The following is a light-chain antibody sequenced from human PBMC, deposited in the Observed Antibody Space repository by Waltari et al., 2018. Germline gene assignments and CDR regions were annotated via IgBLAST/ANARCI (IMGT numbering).Light chain of an antibody. V-gene: IGKV1-5*03. CDR2: KAA. Sequence: DIQMTQSPSTLSASVGDRVTITCRASPSIVNWLAGFQQKPGKTPKLLIQKAASLESGVPSRFSGSGSGTEFTLTVSSLQPDDLATYFCQQYSNELYTFGQGTKLEIK. J-gene: IGKJ2*01. CDR1: PSIVNW. CDR3: QQYSNELYT.